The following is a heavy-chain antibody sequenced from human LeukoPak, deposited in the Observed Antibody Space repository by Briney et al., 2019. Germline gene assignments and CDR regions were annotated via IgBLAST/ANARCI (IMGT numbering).Heavy chain of an antibody. Sequence: GESLKISCKGSGYSFTTYWIGWVRQMPGKGLEWMGIIYPGDSDTKYSQSFQGQVTISADKSISTAYLQWSSLKASDTAMYYCASAGSSSDYYYFSAFDIWGQGTMVTVSS. CDR3: ASAGSSSDYYYFSAFDI. V-gene: IGHV5-51*01. J-gene: IGHJ3*02. CDR1: GYSFTTYW. CDR2: IYPGDSDT. D-gene: IGHD3-22*01.